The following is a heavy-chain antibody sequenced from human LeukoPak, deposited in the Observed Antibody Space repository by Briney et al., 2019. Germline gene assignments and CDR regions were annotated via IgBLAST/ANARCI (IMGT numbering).Heavy chain of an antibody. D-gene: IGHD6-6*01. Sequence: GGSLRLSCAASGFIFSSYWMHWVRQAPGEGLVWVSRINSDGSSTSYADSVKGRFTISRDNAKNTLYLQMNSLRAEDTAVYYCATAWRGYSSSLLDYWGQGTLVTVSS. CDR3: ATAWRGYSSSLLDY. CDR2: INSDGSST. V-gene: IGHV3-74*01. CDR1: GFIFSSYW. J-gene: IGHJ4*02.